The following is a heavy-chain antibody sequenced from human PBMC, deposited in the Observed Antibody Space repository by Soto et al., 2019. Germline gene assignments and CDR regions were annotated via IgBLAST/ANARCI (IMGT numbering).Heavy chain of an antibody. V-gene: IGHV6-1*01. CDR1: GHRVSSNSAS. CDR3: ARSGTGGYIDY. J-gene: IGHJ4*02. CDR2: TYYRSKWYS. Sequence: SQTLSLTRAISGHRVSSNSASWSSIRQSPSRGLEWLGRTYYRSKWYSGYAVSVQSRISISPDTSKNRFSLQLNSVTPDDTAVYYCARSGTGGYIDYWGRGTLVTVSS. D-gene: IGHD3-22*01.